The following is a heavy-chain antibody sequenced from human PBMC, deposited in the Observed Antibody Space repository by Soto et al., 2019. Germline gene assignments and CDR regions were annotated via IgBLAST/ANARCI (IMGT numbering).Heavy chain of an antibody. V-gene: IGHV3-30*18. D-gene: IGHD2-15*01. J-gene: IGHJ6*02. CDR2: ISYDGRSE. CDR1: GFTFSNFG. Sequence: QVQLVESGGGMIQPGKSLRLSCVASGFTFSNFGMHWVRQAPGKGLEWVAGISYDGRSESYVDSVRGRFTLSRDNSKNTLFLQIISVRPEDTGVYYCAKDLDVVMVLSATRGLDVWGQGTTVTVSS. CDR3: AKDLDVVMVLSATRGLDV.